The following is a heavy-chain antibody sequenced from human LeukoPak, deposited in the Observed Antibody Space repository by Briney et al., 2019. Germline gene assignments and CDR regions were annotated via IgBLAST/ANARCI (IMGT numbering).Heavy chain of an antibody. CDR3: ARDWGDGFDY. D-gene: IGHD2-21*02. J-gene: IGHJ4*02. Sequence: GGSLRLSCAASGFTVSSNHMSWVRQAPGKGLDWVASMKQDGSEKYYVDSVKGRFTISRDNAKNSLYLQMNSLRAEDTAVYYCARDWGDGFDYWGQGTLVTVSS. CDR2: MKQDGSEK. CDR1: GFTVSSNH. V-gene: IGHV3-7*01.